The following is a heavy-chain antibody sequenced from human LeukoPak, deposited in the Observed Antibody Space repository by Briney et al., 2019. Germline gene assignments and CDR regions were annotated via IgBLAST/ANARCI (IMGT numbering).Heavy chain of an antibody. CDR1: GGSISSYY. CDR2: IYYSGST. V-gene: IGHV4-59*01. Sequence: SENLSLNCTVYGGSISSYYWSWIRQPPGKGLEWFGYIYYSGSTNYTPSLKSRVTISVDTSKNQSSLKLSSVTAADTAVYYCARAGPTVTYYYYYYMDVWGKGTTVAVSS. D-gene: IGHD4-17*01. CDR3: ARAGPTVTYYYYYYMDV. J-gene: IGHJ6*03.